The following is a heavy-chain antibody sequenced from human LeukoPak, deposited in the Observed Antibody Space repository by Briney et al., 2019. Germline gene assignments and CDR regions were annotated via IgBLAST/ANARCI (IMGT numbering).Heavy chain of an antibody. CDR3: VSQQLAPP. J-gene: IGHJ5*02. CDR1: GFAFSKYW. CDR2: IKEDGSIE. D-gene: IGHD5-24*01. Sequence: QAGGSLRLSCAASGFAFSKYWMSWVRQAPGKGLEWVANIKEDGSIEDYADSVKGRFTVYRDNAKNSLYLQMNSLRVEDTAVYYCVSQQLAPPWGQGTLVTVSS. V-gene: IGHV3-7*01.